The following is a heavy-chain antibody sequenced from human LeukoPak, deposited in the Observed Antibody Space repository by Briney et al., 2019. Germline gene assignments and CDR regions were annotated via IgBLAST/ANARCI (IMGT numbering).Heavy chain of an antibody. D-gene: IGHD4-17*01. CDR1: GGSISSYY. J-gene: IGHJ5*02. V-gene: IGHV4-4*07. CDR3: ARAHDYGASNWFDP. CDR2: IHASGST. Sequence: SETLSLTCTVSGGSISSYYWNWIRQPAGKGLEWIGHIHASGSTNYNPSLKSRVTMSADTSKNQFSLRLSSVTAADTAMYYCARAHDYGASNWFDPWGQGTPVTVSS.